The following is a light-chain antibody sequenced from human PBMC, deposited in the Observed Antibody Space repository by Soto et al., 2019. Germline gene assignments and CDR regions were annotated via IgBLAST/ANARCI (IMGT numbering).Light chain of an antibody. Sequence: ELVMTQSPATLSVSPGERVTLSCRASLGISINLAWYQQRPGQAPRLLIYGASTRATGVPTRFSAIGSGTDFTLNISCLQSEDRATYYGQQYYSYPITFGQGTRLEIK. CDR3: QQYYSYPIT. CDR2: GAS. V-gene: IGKV3-15*01. J-gene: IGKJ5*01. CDR1: LGISIN.